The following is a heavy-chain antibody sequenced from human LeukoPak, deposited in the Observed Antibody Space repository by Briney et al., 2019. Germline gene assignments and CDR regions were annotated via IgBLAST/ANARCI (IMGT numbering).Heavy chain of an antibody. CDR2: INSDGSGT. V-gene: IGHV3-74*01. J-gene: IGHJ3*02. Sequence: GGSLRLSCAASGFTFNSYWMHWVRQAPGKGLVWGSRINSDGSGTCDADFAKGRFTISRDNSKNTLYLQMNSLRAEDTAMYYCARDRLTNDTFDIWGQGTMVTVSS. D-gene: IGHD2-8*01. CDR3: ARDRLTNDTFDI. CDR1: GFTFNSYW.